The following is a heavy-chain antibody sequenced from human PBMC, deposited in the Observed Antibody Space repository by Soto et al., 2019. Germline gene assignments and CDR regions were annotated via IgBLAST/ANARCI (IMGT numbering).Heavy chain of an antibody. CDR1: TFNFTSYA. CDR3: AKGGIIGR. V-gene: IGHV3-30*04. J-gene: IGHJ4*02. Sequence: QVQLVESGGGVVQPGTSLRLSCAASTFNFTSYAMHWVRQAPGKGLEWVAVISYDGRDKFYADSVKGRVTISRDNSKHTLYLHMNSLITGDTAMYHCAKGGIIGRWCQGTVVTVS. D-gene: IGHD3-16*01. CDR2: ISYDGRDK.